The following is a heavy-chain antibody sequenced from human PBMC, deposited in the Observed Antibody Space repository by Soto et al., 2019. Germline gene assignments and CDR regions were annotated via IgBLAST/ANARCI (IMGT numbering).Heavy chain of an antibody. D-gene: IGHD4-17*01. Sequence: GGSLRLSCAASGFTFSNAWMSWVRQAPGKGLEWVGRIKSKTDGGTTDYAAPVKGRFTISRDDSKNTLYLQMNSLKTEDTAVYYCTTDQPGYADYYFHYSGQGTLATVSS. V-gene: IGHV3-15*01. J-gene: IGHJ4*02. CDR1: GFTFSNAW. CDR3: TTDQPGYADYYFHY. CDR2: IKSKTDGGTT.